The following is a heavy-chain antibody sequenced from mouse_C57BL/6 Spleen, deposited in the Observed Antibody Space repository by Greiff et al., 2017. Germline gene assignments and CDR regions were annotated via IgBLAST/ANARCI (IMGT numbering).Heavy chain of an antibody. J-gene: IGHJ2*01. V-gene: IGHV1-69*01. D-gene: IGHD2-3*01. Sequence: QVQLQQPGAELVMPGASVKLSCKASGYTFTSYWMHWVKQRPGQGLEWIGEIDPSDSYTNYNQKFKGKSTLTVDKSSSTAYMQLSSLTSEDSAVYYCARSYDGYYYYFDCWGQGTTLTVSS. CDR1: GYTFTSYW. CDR2: IDPSDSYT. CDR3: ARSYDGYYYYFDC.